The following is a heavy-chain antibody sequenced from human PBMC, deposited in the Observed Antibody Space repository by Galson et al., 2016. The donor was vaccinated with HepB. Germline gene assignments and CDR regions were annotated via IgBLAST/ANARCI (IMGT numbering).Heavy chain of an antibody. Sequence: ETLSLTCTVSSGPISGYHWSWIRQPAGKGLEWIGLIYNSGRTNYNPSLKSRVTMSVDTSKNQLSLNLRSVTAADTAVYYCAGQWRVPFDLWGRGTLVTVSS. CDR3: AGQWRVPFDL. J-gene: IGHJ2*01. CDR1: SGPISGYH. D-gene: IGHD6-19*01. CDR2: IYNSGRT. V-gene: IGHV4-4*07.